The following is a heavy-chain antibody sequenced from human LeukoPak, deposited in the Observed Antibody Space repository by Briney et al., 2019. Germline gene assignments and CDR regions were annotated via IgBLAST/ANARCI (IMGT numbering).Heavy chain of an antibody. CDR2: ISAYNGNT. D-gene: IGHD3-22*01. J-gene: IGHJ4*02. V-gene: IGHV1-18*01. CDR3: ARDRYYYDSSAHSVDY. CDR1: GYTFTSYG. Sequence: ASVKVSCKASGYTFTSYGISWVRQAPGQGLEWMGWISAYNGNTNYAQKLQGRVTMTTDTSTSTAYMKLRSLRSDDTAVYYCARDRYYYDSSAHSVDYWGQGTLVTVSS.